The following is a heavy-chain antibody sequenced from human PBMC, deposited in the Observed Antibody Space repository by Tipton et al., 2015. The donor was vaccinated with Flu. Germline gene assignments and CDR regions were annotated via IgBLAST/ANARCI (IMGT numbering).Heavy chain of an antibody. CDR2: INPNSGGT. D-gene: IGHD6-6*01. Sequence: QMQLVQSGAEVKKPGASVIVSCKASGYTFTGYYIHWVRQAPGQGLEWMAWINPNSGGTNFAQKFQGRVTMTRDTSISTAYMELTSLKSDDTAIFYCARSQVAGYSGSSLDAWGQGTLVTVSS. J-gene: IGHJ5*02. CDR1: GYTFTGYY. CDR3: ARSQVAGYSGSSLDA. V-gene: IGHV1-2*02.